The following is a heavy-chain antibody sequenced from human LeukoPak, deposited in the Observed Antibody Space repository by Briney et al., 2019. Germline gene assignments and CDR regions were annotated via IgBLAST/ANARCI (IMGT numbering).Heavy chain of an antibody. J-gene: IGHJ4*02. CDR2: ISYDGSNK. CDR3: ARISVQWLVPTMPDY. D-gene: IGHD6-19*01. Sequence: GGSLRLSCAAPGFTFSSYAMHWVRQAPGKGLEWVAVISYDGSNKYYADSVKGRFTISRDNSKNTLYLQMNSLRAEDTAVYYCARISVQWLVPTMPDYWGQGALVTVSS. V-gene: IGHV3-30*04. CDR1: GFTFSSYA.